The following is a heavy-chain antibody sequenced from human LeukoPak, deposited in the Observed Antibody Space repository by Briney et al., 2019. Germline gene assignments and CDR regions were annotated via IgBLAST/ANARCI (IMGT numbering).Heavy chain of an antibody. J-gene: IGHJ5*02. CDR2: IYTSGST. CDR3: AREAGTTGRFDP. D-gene: IGHD1-7*01. V-gene: IGHV4-4*07. CDR1: GGSFSGYY. Sequence: SETLSLTCAVYGGSFSGYYWSWIRQPAGKGLEWIGRIYTSGSTNYNPSLKSRVTMSVDTSKNQFSLKLSSVTAADTAVYYCAREAGTTGRFDPWGQGTLVTVSS.